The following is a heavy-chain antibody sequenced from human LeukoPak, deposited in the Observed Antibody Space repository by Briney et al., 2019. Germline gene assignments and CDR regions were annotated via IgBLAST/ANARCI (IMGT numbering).Heavy chain of an antibody. V-gene: IGHV3-53*05. Sequence: GGSLRLSCAASGFTVSSNYMSWVRQAPGKGLEWVSVIYSGGSTYYADSVKGRFTISRDNSKNTLYLQMNSLRAEDTAVYYCAKDSDFWSGYGFYYMDVWGKGTTVTVSS. CDR3: AKDSDFWSGYGFYYMDV. J-gene: IGHJ6*03. D-gene: IGHD3-3*01. CDR2: IYSGGST. CDR1: GFTVSSNY.